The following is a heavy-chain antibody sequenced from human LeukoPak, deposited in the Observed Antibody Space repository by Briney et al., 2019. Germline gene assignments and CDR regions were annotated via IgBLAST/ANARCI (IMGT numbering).Heavy chain of an antibody. CDR2: IYYSGST. V-gene: IGHV4-61*01. CDR1: GGSVSSGSHY. Sequence: PSETLSLTCTVSGGSVSSGSHYWSWIRQPPGKGLEWVGYIYYSGSTNYNPSLKSRVTVSVDTSQNQFSLKLSSVTAADTAVYYCARGVEYSYGNPYFDYWGQGTLVTVSS. D-gene: IGHD2/OR15-2a*01. J-gene: IGHJ4*02. CDR3: ARGVEYSYGNPYFDY.